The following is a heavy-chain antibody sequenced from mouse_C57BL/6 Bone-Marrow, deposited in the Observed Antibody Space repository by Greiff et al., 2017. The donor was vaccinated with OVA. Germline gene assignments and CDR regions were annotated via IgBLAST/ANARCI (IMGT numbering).Heavy chain of an antibody. CDR1: GYTFTDYH. Sequence: VQLQQSGPELVKPGASVKIPCKASGYTFTDYHMDWVKQSHGKSLEWIGDINPNNGGTIYNQKFKGKATLTVDKSSSTAYMELRSLTSEDTAVYYCARVVATERFAYWGQGTLVTVSA. D-gene: IGHD1-1*01. CDR2: INPNNGGT. CDR3: ARVVATERFAY. J-gene: IGHJ3*01. V-gene: IGHV1-18*01.